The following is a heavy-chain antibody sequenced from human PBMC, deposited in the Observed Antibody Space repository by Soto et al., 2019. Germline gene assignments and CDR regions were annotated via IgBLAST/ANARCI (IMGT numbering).Heavy chain of an antibody. D-gene: IGHD3-3*01. V-gene: IGHV4-61*01. CDR2: IYYTGST. CDR1: GGSVSSESHY. Sequence: SETLSLTRTVSGGSVSSESHYWSWIRQTPGKGLEWIGYIYYTGSTNYNPSLKGRVTMSVDTSRDQVSLRLRSVTRADTAVYSCARDQYDFRSGSYYYAMEVWDQGTKVTVSS. J-gene: IGHJ6*02. CDR3: ARDQYDFRSGSYYYAMEV.